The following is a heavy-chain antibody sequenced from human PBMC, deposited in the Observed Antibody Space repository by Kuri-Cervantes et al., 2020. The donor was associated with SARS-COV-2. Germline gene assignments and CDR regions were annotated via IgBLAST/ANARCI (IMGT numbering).Heavy chain of an antibody. CDR3: ARGGDYSYWFDP. CDR1: GESFSGYY. V-gene: IGHV4-34*01. Sequence: ESLKISCAFYGESFSGYYWSWIRQPPGKGLEWIGYIYHSGSTYYNPSLKSRVTVSVDTSKNQFSLKLSSVTAADTAVYYCARGGDYSYWFDPWGQGTLVTVSS. D-gene: IGHD4-17*01. CDR2: IYHSGST. J-gene: IGHJ5*02.